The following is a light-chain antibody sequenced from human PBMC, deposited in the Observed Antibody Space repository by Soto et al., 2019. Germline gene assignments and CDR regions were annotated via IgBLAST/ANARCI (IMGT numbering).Light chain of an antibody. Sequence: DLQMTQSPSTLSASVGDRVTITCRASERISSWLAWYQQKPGKAPKLLIYDASSLESGVPSRFSGSGSGTEFTLTISSLQPDDFATYYCQQYNSYWTFGQGTKVEIK. CDR2: DAS. CDR3: QQYNSYWT. V-gene: IGKV1-5*01. CDR1: ERISSW. J-gene: IGKJ1*01.